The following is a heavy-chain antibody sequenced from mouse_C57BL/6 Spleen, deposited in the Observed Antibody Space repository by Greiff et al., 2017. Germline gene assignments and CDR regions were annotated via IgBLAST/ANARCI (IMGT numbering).Heavy chain of an antibody. CDR3: ARHYGSSYAGY. CDR2: IDPSDSYT. V-gene: IGHV1-50*01. CDR1: GYTFTSYW. Sequence: QVQLQQPGAELVKPGASVKLSCKASGYTFTSYWMQWVKQRPGQGLEWIGEIDPSDSYTTYNQKFKGKATLTVDTSSSTAYMQLSSLTSEDAAVYYCARHYGSSYAGYWGQGTTLTVSS. J-gene: IGHJ2*01. D-gene: IGHD1-1*01.